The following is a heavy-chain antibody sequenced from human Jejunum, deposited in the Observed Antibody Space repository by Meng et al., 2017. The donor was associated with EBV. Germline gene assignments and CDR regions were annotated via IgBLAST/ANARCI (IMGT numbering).Heavy chain of an antibody. CDR2: IRNKANSYRT. V-gene: IGHV3-72*01. D-gene: IGHD1-26*01. Sequence: EVRLXXXXXGLVXPXXXLRLXXXASGFAXXDHYMDWVRQAPGKGLEWVGRIRNKANSYRTEYAASVKGRFSISRDDFKNSVYLQMNSLKGEDTAVYYCTRVALVSIATIRARYFDYWGQGTLVTVSS. CDR1: GFAXXDHY. J-gene: IGHJ4*02. CDR3: TRVALVSIATIRARYFDY.